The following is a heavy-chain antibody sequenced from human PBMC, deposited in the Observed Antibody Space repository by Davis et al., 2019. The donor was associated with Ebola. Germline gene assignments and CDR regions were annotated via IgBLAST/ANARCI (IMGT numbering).Heavy chain of an antibody. CDR2: LNSDGSST. CDR3: ASSGGWFPYYFPY. D-gene: IGHD2-15*01. J-gene: IGHJ4*02. V-gene: IGHV3-74*01. Sequence: PGGSLRLSCAASGFTFSTYWMHWVRQAPGKGLVWVSRLNSDGSSTNYADSVKGRFTISRDNAKNTLYLQMNSLRAEDTALYYCASSGGWFPYYFPYWGQGTLVTVSS. CDR1: GFTFSTYW.